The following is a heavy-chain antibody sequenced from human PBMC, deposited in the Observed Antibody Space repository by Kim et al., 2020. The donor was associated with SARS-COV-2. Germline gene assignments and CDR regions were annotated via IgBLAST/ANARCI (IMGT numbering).Heavy chain of an antibody. Sequence: TYNAAAFKGRFTISRDNSKNTLYLQMNSLRAEDTAVYYCAKEGGSYYFDYWGQGTLVTVSS. CDR3: AKEGGSYYFDY. D-gene: IGHD3-16*01. V-gene: IGHV3-23*01. J-gene: IGHJ4*02. CDR2: T.